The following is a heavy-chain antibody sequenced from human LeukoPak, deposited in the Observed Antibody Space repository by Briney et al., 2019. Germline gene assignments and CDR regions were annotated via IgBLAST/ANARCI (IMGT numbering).Heavy chain of an antibody. D-gene: IGHD6-19*01. Sequence: GGSLRLSCAASGFTFSSYAMSWVRQAPGKGLEWVSAISGSGGSTYYADSVKGRFTISRDSSRNTLDLQMNTLRDEDTAVYYCAKEVAGIPKYYYYGMDVWGQGTTVTVSS. CDR3: AKEVAGIPKYYYYGMDV. J-gene: IGHJ6*02. CDR2: ISGSGGST. CDR1: GFTFSSYA. V-gene: IGHV3-23*01.